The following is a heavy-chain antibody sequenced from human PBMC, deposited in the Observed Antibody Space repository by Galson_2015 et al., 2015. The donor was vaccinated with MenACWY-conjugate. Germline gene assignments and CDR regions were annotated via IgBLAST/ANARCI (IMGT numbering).Heavy chain of an antibody. CDR3: ARHVSGSRLAARLDFFDY. D-gene: IGHD3-16*01. Sequence: ETLSLTCTVSSGSISTGIYYWGWIRQPPGKGLEWIGSIYYSGNTYHNPSLKSRVTMSVDASRAQFSLKLSSVTAADTAVYYCARHVSGSRLAARLDFFDYWGQGALVTVSS. J-gene: IGHJ4*02. V-gene: IGHV4-39*01. CDR2: IYYSGNT. CDR1: SGSISTGIYY.